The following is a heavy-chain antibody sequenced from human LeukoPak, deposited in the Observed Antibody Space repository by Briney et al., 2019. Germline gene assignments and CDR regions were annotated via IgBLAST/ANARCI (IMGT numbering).Heavy chain of an antibody. D-gene: IGHD3-22*01. CDR2: IRSKANSYAT. CDR3: TRQGYYDSSGVDY. CDR1: GFTFSGSA. J-gene: IGHJ4*02. Sequence: GGSLKLSCAASGFTFSGSAMHWVRQASGKGLEWVGRIRSKANSYATAYAASVKGRFTISRDDSKNTAYLQMNSLKTEDTAVYYCTRQGYYDSSGVDYWGQGTLVTVSS. V-gene: IGHV3-73*01.